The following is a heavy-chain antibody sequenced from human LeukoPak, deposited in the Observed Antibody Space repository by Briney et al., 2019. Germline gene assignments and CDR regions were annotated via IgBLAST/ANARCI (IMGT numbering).Heavy chain of an antibody. D-gene: IGHD6-19*01. CDR2: MNPNSGNT. V-gene: IGHV1-8*01. CDR1: GYTFTSYD. CDR3: ARGPRSSGWYGY. Sequence: ASVKVSCKASGYTFTSYDINWVRQATGQGLEWMGWMNPNSGNTGYAQKFQGRVTMTRNTSISTAYMELSSLRSEDTAVYYCARGPRSSGWYGYWGQGTLVTVSS. J-gene: IGHJ4*02.